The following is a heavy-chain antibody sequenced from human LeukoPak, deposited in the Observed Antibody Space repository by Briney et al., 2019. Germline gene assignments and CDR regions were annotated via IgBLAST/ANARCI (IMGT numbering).Heavy chain of an antibody. CDR3: ARHRGYYDSSYYFYYYYYMDV. CDR1: GGSISSSSYF. V-gene: IGHV4-39*01. Sequence: AETLSLTCTVSGGSISSSSYFWGWIRQPPGKGLEWIGTIYYSGNTYFNPSLKSRVTISVDTSKNQFSLKLSSVTAADTAVYYCARHRGYYDSSYYFYYYYYMDVWGKGTTVTVSS. D-gene: IGHD3-22*01. CDR2: IYYSGNT. J-gene: IGHJ6*03.